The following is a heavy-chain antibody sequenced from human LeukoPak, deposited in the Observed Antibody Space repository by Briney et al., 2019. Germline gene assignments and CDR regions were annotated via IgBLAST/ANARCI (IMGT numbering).Heavy chain of an antibody. CDR3: VRTAWGSADY. CDR1: GFTFSDYW. D-gene: IGHD7-27*01. CDR2: IDLGGSAE. V-gene: IGHV3-7*05. Sequence: GGSLRLSPAATGFTFSDYWMRSSSQAPGKGIEWVASIDLGGSAEYYVDSVKGRFAISRDNAKNSLFLQMNSLSTEDTAVYYCVRTAWGSADYWGQGTLVTVSS. J-gene: IGHJ4*02.